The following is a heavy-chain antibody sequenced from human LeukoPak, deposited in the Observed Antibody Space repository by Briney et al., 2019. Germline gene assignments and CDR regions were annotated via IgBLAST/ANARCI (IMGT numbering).Heavy chain of an antibody. CDR2: IWYDGSKI. D-gene: IGHD3-16*01. Sequence: GGSLRLSCAASGFSFSAYGMHWVRQAPGKGLEWVAYIWYDGSKIEYANSVKGRFTISRDTSKSSVYLQMNSLRPEDTAVYYSARDLLGLPHKYFDSWAREPWSPSPQ. CDR3: ARDLLGLPHKYFDS. CDR1: GFSFSAYG. J-gene: IGHJ4*02. V-gene: IGHV3-30*02.